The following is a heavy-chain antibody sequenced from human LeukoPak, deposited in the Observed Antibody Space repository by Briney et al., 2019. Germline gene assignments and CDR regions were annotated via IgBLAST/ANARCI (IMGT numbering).Heavy chain of an antibody. D-gene: IGHD3-10*01. CDR1: GFTFSSYA. Sequence: GGSLRLSCAASGFTFSSYAMSWVRQAPGKGLEWVSAISGSGGSTYYADSVKGRFTISRDNSKNTLYLQMNSLRAEDTAVYYCTKGSGSGSYYILHDAFDIWGQGTMVTVSS. CDR3: TKGSGSGSYYILHDAFDI. V-gene: IGHV3-23*01. CDR2: ISGSGGST. J-gene: IGHJ3*02.